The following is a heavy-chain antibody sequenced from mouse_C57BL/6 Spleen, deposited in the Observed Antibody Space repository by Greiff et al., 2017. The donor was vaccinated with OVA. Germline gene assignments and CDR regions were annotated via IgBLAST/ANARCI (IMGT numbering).Heavy chain of an antibody. Sequence: QVQLQQPGAELVMPGASVKLSCKASGYTFTSYWMHWVKQRPRQGLEWIGEIDPSDSYTNYNQKFKGKSTLTVDKSSSTAYMQLSSLTSEDSAVYYCARGDGSSSLYAMDYWGQGTSVTVSS. CDR1: GYTFTSYW. V-gene: IGHV1-69*01. CDR3: ARGDGSSSLYAMDY. CDR2: IDPSDSYT. D-gene: IGHD1-1*01. J-gene: IGHJ4*01.